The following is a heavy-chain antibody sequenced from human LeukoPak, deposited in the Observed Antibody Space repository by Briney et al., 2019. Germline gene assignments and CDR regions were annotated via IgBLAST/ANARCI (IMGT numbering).Heavy chain of an antibody. CDR1: GFIFSNNW. V-gene: IGHV3-7*01. J-gene: IGHJ4*02. D-gene: IGHD1-26*01. Sequence: GGSLRISCAASGFIFSNNWRSWVRQAPGKGLEWVANIKGDGSGTYYVDSVKGRFTISRDNTRNSLYLQMNSQRADDTATYYCTGDDFSGSYCDWGQGTLVTVSS. CDR3: TGDDFSGSYCD. CDR2: IKGDGSGT.